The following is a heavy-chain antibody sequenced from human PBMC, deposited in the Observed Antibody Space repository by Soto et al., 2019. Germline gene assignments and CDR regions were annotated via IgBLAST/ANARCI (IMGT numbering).Heavy chain of an antibody. CDR3: ARVDRVGATISYYFDY. CDR2: INPNGGST. CDR1: GYIFINYY. Sequence: ASVKVSCKASGYIFINYYIHWVRQAPGQGLEWIGIINPNGGSTNYAQKFRGRVTMARDTSTSTVYMDLSSLRSDDTAVYYCARVDRVGATISYYFDYWGQGTLVTVSS. D-gene: IGHD1-26*01. J-gene: IGHJ4*02. V-gene: IGHV1-46*01.